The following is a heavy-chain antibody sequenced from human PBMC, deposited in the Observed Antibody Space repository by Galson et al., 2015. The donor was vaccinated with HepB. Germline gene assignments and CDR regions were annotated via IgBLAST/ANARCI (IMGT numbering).Heavy chain of an antibody. V-gene: IGHV3-53*04. CDR2: IYSGGST. J-gene: IGHJ4*02. Sequence: SLRLSCAASGFTVSSNYMSWVRQAPGKRLEWVSVIYSGGSTYYADSVKGRFTISRHNSKNTLYLQMNSLRAEDTAVYYCAGRLEQSYFDYWGQGTLVTVSS. CDR3: AGRLEQSYFDY. D-gene: IGHD6-19*01. CDR1: GFTVSSNY.